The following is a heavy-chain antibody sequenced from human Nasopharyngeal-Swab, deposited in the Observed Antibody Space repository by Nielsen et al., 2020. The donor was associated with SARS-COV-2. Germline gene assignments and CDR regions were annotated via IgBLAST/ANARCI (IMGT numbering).Heavy chain of an antibody. D-gene: IGHD1-26*01. CDR3: ARGNGSYYLYIWDN. Sequence: GESLKISCAASGFTFTSYAMHWVRQAPGKGLEWVAVISYDGSSSYYADSVKGRFIISGDNSKNTLYLRMNSLRAEDTAVYYCARGNGSYYLYIWDNWGQGTLVTVSS. V-gene: IGHV3-30*04. CDR1: GFTFTSYA. CDR2: ISYDGSSS. J-gene: IGHJ4*02.